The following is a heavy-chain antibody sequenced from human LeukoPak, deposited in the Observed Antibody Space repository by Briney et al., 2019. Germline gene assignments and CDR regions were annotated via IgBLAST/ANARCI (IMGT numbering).Heavy chain of an antibody. CDR1: GGSISSSSYY. CDR3: ARDVPGSWVAFDI. Sequence: PSETLSLTCTVSGGSISSSSYYWGWIRQPPGKGLEWIGSIYYSGSTYYNPSLKSRVTISVDTSKNQFSLKLSSVTAADTAVYYCARDVPGSWVAFDIWGQGTMVTVSS. D-gene: IGHD3-10*01. CDR2: IYYSGST. J-gene: IGHJ3*02. V-gene: IGHV4-39*07.